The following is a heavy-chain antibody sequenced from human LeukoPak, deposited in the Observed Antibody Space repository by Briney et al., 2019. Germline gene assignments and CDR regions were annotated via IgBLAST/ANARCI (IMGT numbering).Heavy chain of an antibody. J-gene: IGHJ4*02. CDR2: IDTDGRTT. V-gene: IGHV3-74*01. D-gene: IGHD3-10*01. CDR3: ARDVAGARSY. Sequence: GGSLRLSCAASGYTFSSYWMHWVRQAPGKGLVWVSRIDTDGRTTDYADSVRGRFIIYRDNVQNTLYLQMNSLTADDTAVYYCARDVAGARSYWGQGALVTVSS. CDR1: GYTFSSYW.